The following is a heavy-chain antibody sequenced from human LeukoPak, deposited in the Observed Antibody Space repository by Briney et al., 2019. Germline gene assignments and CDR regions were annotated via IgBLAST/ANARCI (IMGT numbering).Heavy chain of an antibody. J-gene: IGHJ4*02. V-gene: IGHV3-53*01. CDR2: IYSGGST. CDR3: ATGQPVWELLPFDY. Sequence: PGGSLRLSCAASGFTVSSNYMSWVRQAPGKGLEWVSVIYSGGSTYYADSVKGRFTISRDNSKNTLYLQMNSLRAEDTAVYYCATGQPVWELLPFDYWGQGTLVTVSS. D-gene: IGHD1-26*01. CDR1: GFTVSSNY.